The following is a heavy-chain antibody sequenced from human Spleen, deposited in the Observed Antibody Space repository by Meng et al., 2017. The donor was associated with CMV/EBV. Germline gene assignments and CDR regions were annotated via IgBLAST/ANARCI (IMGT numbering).Heavy chain of an antibody. J-gene: IGHJ4*02. CDR2: IWYDGSNK. CDR3: AKVPVGASGSDY. CDR1: GFTFSSYG. V-gene: IGHV3-30*02. D-gene: IGHD1-26*01. Sequence: GESLKISCAASGFTFSSYGMHWVRQAPGKGLEWVAVIWYDGSNKYYADSVKGRFTISRDNSKNTLYLQMNSLRAEDTAVYYCAKVPVGASGSDYWGQGTLVTVSS.